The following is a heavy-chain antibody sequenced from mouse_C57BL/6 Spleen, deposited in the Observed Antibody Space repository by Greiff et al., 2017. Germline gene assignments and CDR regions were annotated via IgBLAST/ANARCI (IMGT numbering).Heavy chain of an antibody. V-gene: IGHV1-53*01. CDR2: INPSNGGT. Sequence: QVQLQQPGTELVKPGASVKLSCTASGYTFTSYGMHWVNQKPGQGLEWIGHINPSNGGTNYNDKFKSKATLTVDKSSSTAYMQLSSLTSEDSAVYYCAVYDGYYVAWVDYWGQGTLVTVSA. J-gene: IGHJ3*01. D-gene: IGHD2-3*01. CDR3: AVYDGYYVAWVDY. CDR1: GYTFTSYG.